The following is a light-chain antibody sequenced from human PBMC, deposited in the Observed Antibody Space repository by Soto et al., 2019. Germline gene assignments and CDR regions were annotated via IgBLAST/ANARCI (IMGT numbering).Light chain of an antibody. Sequence: DIQMTQSPSTLSASVGDRVTITCRASQSIRSWLAWYQQKPGKAPKLLIYKASSLESGVPSRFSGSGSGTEFPLTISSLQPDDFATDYGQHCGKFGQGTTGEIK. CDR1: QSIRSW. CDR3: QHCGK. CDR2: KAS. J-gene: IGKJ1*01. V-gene: IGKV1-5*03.